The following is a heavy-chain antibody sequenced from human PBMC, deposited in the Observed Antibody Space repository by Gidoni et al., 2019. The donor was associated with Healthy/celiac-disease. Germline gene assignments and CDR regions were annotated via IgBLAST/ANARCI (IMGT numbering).Heavy chain of an antibody. D-gene: IGHD1-7*01. V-gene: IGHV3-11*01. CDR3: ARHSITGTTSQNDAFDI. J-gene: IGHJ3*02. Sequence: AASGFTFSDYYMSWIRQAPGKGLEWVSYISSSGSTIYYADSVKGRFTISRDNAKNSLYLQMNSLRAEDTAVYYCARHSITGTTSQNDAFDIWGQGTMVTVSS. CDR2: ISSSGSTI. CDR1: GFTFSDYY.